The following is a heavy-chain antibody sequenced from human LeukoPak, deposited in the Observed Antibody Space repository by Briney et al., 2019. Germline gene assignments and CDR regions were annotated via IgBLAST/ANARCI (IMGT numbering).Heavy chain of an antibody. V-gene: IGHV1-69*13. CDR3: ARGVDDYVWGSYRYFDY. CDR1: GGTLSSYA. CDR2: IIPIFGTA. Sequence: ASVKVSCKASGGTLSSYAISWVRQAPGQGLEWMGGIIPIFGTANYAQKFQGRVTIPADESTSTAYMELSSLRSEDTAVYYCARGVDDYVWGSYRYFDYWGQGTLVTVSS. J-gene: IGHJ4*02. D-gene: IGHD3-16*02.